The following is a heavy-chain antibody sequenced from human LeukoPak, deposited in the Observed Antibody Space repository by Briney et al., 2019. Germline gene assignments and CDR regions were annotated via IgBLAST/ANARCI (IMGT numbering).Heavy chain of an antibody. Sequence: SVKVSCKSSGGAFSSYAISWVRQAPGPVLEWMGRIIPILGIANYAQKFQGRVTITADKTTSTAYMELSSLRSEGTAVYYCARVGDSYCSGGSCKHVFDPWGQGTLVTVSS. J-gene: IGHJ5*02. CDR2: IIPILGIA. V-gene: IGHV1-69*04. CDR1: GGAFSSYA. D-gene: IGHD2-15*01. CDR3: ARVGDSYCSGGSCKHVFDP.